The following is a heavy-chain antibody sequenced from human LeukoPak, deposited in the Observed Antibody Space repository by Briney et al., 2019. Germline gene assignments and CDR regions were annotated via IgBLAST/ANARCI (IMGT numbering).Heavy chain of an antibody. D-gene: IGHD2-2*01. Sequence: GASVKVSCKVSGYTLTELSMHRVRQAPGKGLEWMGGFDPEDGETIYAQKFQGRVTMTEDTSTDTAYMELSSLRSEDTAVYYCATHLGYCSSTSCYDWFDPWGQGTLVTVSS. CDR2: FDPEDGET. V-gene: IGHV1-24*01. J-gene: IGHJ5*02. CDR1: GYTLTELS. CDR3: ATHLGYCSSTSCYDWFDP.